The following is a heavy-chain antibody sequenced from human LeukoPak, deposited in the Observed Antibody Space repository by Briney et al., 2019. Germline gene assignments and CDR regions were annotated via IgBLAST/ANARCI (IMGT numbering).Heavy chain of an antibody. J-gene: IGHJ4*02. Sequence: SVKVSCKAPGGNFSTYAISWVRQAPGQGLEWMGRTIPFLGLASSAQKFQGGVTITADKSTNIAYLEVSSLASDDTAVYYCAGGSLETDTNMARDWGQGTLVTVSS. CDR1: GGNFSTYA. CDR3: AGGSLETDTNMARD. V-gene: IGHV1-69*04. CDR2: TIPFLGLA. D-gene: IGHD5-18*01.